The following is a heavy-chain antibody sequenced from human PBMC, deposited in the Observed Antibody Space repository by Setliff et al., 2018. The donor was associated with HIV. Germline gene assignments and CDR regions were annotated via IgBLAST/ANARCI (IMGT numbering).Heavy chain of an antibody. V-gene: IGHV4-59*08. CDR3: ASRVYYYDSRGYLREEGFDP. J-gene: IGHJ5*02. D-gene: IGHD3-22*01. CDR1: GGSISSYY. Sequence: PSETLSLTCTVSGGSISSYYWSWIRQPPGKGLEWIGYIYYSGSTNYNPSLKSRVTISVDTATNQFSLKLRSVTAADAAVYYCASRVYYYDSRGYLREEGFDPWGQGTLVTVSS. CDR2: IYYSGST.